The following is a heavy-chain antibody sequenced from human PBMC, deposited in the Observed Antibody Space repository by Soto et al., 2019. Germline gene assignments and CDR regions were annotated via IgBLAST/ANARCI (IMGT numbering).Heavy chain of an antibody. J-gene: IGHJ4*02. Sequence: GGSLRLSCAASGFTFSSYWMHWVRQAPGKGLVWVSRINSNGGSTYYAGSVKGRFTISRDNSKNTQSLQMNSLRAEDTAIYYCAKVPGDSSGWTYYFDYWGQGTLVTVSS. CDR2: INSNGGST. D-gene: IGHD6-19*01. V-gene: IGHV3-74*01. CDR1: GFTFSSYW. CDR3: AKVPGDSSGWTYYFDY.